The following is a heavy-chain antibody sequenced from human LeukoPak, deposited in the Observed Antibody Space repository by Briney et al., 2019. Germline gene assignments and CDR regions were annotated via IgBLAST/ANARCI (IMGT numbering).Heavy chain of an antibody. CDR2: ISSSDGNSK. Sequence: PGTSLRLSCATPGFTFTCCGMHWVRQASGKGLEWVAAISSSDGNSKYYADSVKGRFTISRDNSKNTVYLQMNSLRADDTAVYYCAKWSGNRPLYYFDYWGQGTLVTVSS. V-gene: IGHV3-30*18. J-gene: IGHJ4*02. CDR3: AKWSGNRPLYYFDY. CDR1: GFTFTCCG. D-gene: IGHD3-3*01.